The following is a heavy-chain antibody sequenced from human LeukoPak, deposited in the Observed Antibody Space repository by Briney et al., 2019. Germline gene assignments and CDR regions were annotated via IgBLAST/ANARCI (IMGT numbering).Heavy chain of an antibody. Sequence: GGSLRLSCAVSGFTFDDYGMSWVRQAPGKGLEWVSGINWNGGSIGYADSVKGRFTISRDNVKISLYLQMNSLRAEDTALYYCARGRSTFDYWGQGTLVTVSS. CDR3: ARGRSTFDY. V-gene: IGHV3-20*04. CDR1: GFTFDDYG. J-gene: IGHJ4*02. D-gene: IGHD2-2*01. CDR2: INWNGGSI.